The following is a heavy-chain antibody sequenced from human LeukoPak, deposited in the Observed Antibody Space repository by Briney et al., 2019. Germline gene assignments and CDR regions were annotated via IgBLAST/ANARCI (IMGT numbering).Heavy chain of an antibody. CDR3: ASWEYNWFDP. CDR2: IYYSGST. V-gene: IGHV4-39*01. Sequence: SETLSLTCAVSGGSISRSVYYWAWVRQPPGKGLEWIATIYYSGSTYYNPSLKSRVTISVDTSKNQFSLKLSSVTAADTAVYYCASWEYNWFDPWGQGTLVTVSS. J-gene: IGHJ5*02. CDR1: GGSISRSVYY. D-gene: IGHD1-26*01.